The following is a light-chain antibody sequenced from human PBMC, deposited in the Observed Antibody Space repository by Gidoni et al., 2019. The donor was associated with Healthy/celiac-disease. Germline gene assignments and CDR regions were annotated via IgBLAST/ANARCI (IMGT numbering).Light chain of an antibody. J-gene: IGKJ2*03. CDR3: QQYNNWPG. Sequence: EIVMTQSPATLSVSPGERATLSCRASQSVSSDLAWYQQKPGPAPRLLIYGASTRATGIPARFSGSGSGTDFTLTISSLQSEDFAVYYCQQYNNWPGFGQGTKLEIK. CDR1: QSVSSD. V-gene: IGKV3-15*01. CDR2: GAS.